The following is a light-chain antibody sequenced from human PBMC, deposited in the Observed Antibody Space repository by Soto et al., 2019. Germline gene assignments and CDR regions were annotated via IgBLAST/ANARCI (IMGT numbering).Light chain of an antibody. CDR1: PNINNY. CDR3: QQSYTTTLT. V-gene: IGKV1-39*01. CDR2: DVF. J-gene: IGKJ4*01. Sequence: DIQMTQSPSSLSASVGDRVTITCRASPNINNYLNWYQHKPGQAPKVLIYDVFTLQSGVPSRFSGSGSGTFFTLTISSLQPEYFATYYCQQSYTTTLTFGGGTKVEIK.